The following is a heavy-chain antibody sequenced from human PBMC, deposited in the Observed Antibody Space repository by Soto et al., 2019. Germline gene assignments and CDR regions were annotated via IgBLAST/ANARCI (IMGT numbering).Heavy chain of an antibody. J-gene: IGHJ4*02. D-gene: IGHD2-2*01. CDR3: ARDQAGKYQLLLPDY. Sequence: GASVKVSCKASGYTFTSYYMHWVRQAPGQGLEWMGIINPSGGSTSYAQKFQGRVTMTRDTSTSTVYMELSSLRSEDTAVYYCARDQAGKYQLLLPDYWGQGTLVTVSS. CDR2: INPSGGST. CDR1: GYTFTSYY. V-gene: IGHV1-46*01.